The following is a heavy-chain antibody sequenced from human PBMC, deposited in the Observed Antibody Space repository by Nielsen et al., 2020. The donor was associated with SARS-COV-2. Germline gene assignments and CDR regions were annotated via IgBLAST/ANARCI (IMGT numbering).Heavy chain of an antibody. CDR2: IYHSGST. CDR3: ARVAEQWLAYFDY. CDR1: GGSISSGGYS. D-gene: IGHD6-19*01. Sequence: SETLSLTCAVSGGSISSGGYSWSWIRQPPGKGLEWIGYIYHSGSTYYNPSLKSRVTISVDTSKNQFSLKLSSVTAADTAVYYCARVAEQWLAYFDYWGQGTLVTVSS. J-gene: IGHJ4*02. V-gene: IGHV4-30-2*01.